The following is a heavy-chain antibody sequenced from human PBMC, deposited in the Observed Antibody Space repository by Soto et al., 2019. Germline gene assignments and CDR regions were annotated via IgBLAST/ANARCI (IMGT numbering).Heavy chain of an antibody. J-gene: IGHJ4*02. Sequence: GASVKVSCKASGYTFTRSGISWVRQAPGQGLEWMGWISTYNGNTNYAQKLQGRVTMTTDTSTSTAYMELRSLRSDDTAVYYCARVQRPYYDSSGTDGFDYWGQGTLVTVSS. CDR3: ARVQRPYYDSSGTDGFDY. V-gene: IGHV1-18*01. CDR1: GYTFTRSG. CDR2: ISTYNGNT. D-gene: IGHD3-22*01.